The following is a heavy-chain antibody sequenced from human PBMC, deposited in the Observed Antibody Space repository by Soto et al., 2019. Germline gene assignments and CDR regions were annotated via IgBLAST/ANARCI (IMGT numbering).Heavy chain of an antibody. CDR1: GFTFSSYE. Sequence: EVQLVESGGGLVQPGGSLRLSCAASGFTFSSYEMNWVRQAPGKGLEWVSYISSSGSTIYYADSVKGRFTISRDNANNSLYLQRKSLRAEDTAVYYCAREGAGELRGSLDYWCQGTLVTVSS. V-gene: IGHV3-48*03. J-gene: IGHJ4*02. CDR3: AREGAGELRGSLDY. D-gene: IGHD1-26*01. CDR2: ISSSGSTI.